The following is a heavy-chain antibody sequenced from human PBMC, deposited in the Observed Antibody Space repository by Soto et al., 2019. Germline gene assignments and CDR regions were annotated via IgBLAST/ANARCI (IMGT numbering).Heavy chain of an antibody. J-gene: IGHJ6*02. Sequence: AAVKVSCKASGYTFTSYYLHWVQQAPAQGPEWMGIINPSGGSTSYAQKFQGRVTMTRDTSTSTVYMELSSLRSEDTAVYSCARDGGPGYGPIVVCDQESTVTV. CDR1: GYTFTSYY. V-gene: IGHV1-46*01. CDR3: ARDGGPGYGPIVV. CDR2: INPSGGST. D-gene: IGHD5-18*01.